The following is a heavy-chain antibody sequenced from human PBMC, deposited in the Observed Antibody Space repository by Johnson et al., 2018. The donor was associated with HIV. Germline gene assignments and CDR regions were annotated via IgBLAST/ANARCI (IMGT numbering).Heavy chain of an antibody. Sequence: MLLVESGGGLIQPGGSLRLSCAASGFTFSTSYMTWVRQAPGKGLEWVATINEDGTGKNHVDSVKGRFSISRDNTKNSLYLQMKRLRVEDTAVYYCARDDLDNSGHLMAFDMWGQGTMVTVSS. CDR3: ARDDLDNSGHLMAFDM. CDR2: INEDGTGK. D-gene: IGHD1-26*01. V-gene: IGHV3-7*01. CDR1: GFTFSTSY. J-gene: IGHJ3*02.